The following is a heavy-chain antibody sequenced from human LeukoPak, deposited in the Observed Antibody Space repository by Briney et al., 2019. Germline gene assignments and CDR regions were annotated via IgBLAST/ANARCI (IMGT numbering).Heavy chain of an antibody. CDR3: ARVDVTTVTFFDY. CDR1: GGSISSYY. J-gene: IGHJ4*02. CDR2: IYYSGST. V-gene: IGHV4-59*01. D-gene: IGHD4-17*01. Sequence: KPSETLSLTCTVSGGSISSYYWSWIRQPPGKGLEWIGYIYYSGSTNYNPSLKSRVTISVDTSKNQFSLKLSSVTAADTAVYYCARVDVTTVTFFDYWGQGTLVTVSS.